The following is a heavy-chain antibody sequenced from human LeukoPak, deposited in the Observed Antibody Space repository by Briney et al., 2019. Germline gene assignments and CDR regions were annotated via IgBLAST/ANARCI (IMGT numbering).Heavy chain of an antibody. CDR2: INGDGSRT. CDR3: AKARYYDTSGNYFFDH. J-gene: IGHJ4*02. Sequence: GGSLRLSCVGSGFTFSDYWMHWVRHAPGKGLVWVSRINGDGSRTNYADSVKGRFTISRDSSKNTLFLQMNSLTDEDTAVYYCAKARYYDTSGNYFFDHWGQGTPVSVSS. CDR1: GFTFSDYW. V-gene: IGHV3-74*01. D-gene: IGHD3-22*01.